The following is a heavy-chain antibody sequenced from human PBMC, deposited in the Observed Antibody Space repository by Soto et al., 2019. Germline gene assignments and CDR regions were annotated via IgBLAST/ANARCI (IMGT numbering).Heavy chain of an antibody. CDR3: ARHHGLRYFDWLSIDY. CDR2: IYPGDSDT. Sequence: ESLRISLKASGYSFTSYWIGWVRQLPGKGLEWVGIIYPGDSDTRYSPSFQDQVTLSADKSITTAYLQWSSLKASDTAMYYCARHHGLRYFDWLSIDYWGQGTLVTVSS. J-gene: IGHJ4*02. CDR1: GYSFTSYW. V-gene: IGHV5-51*01. D-gene: IGHD3-9*01.